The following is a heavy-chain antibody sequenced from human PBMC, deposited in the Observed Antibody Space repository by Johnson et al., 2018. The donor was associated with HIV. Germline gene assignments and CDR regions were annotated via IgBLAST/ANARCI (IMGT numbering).Heavy chain of an antibody. CDR3: ASYGDYKSSDAFDI. D-gene: IGHD4-17*01. CDR2: MSSSGTTI. V-gene: IGHV3-11*01. CDR1: GFSFSDYY. Sequence: QVQLVESGGGLVKPGGSLRLSCLASGFSFSDYYMSWIRQAPGKGLEWISYMSSSGTTIYHAESVKGRFTISRDNAKNSLYLQMSSLRAEDTAVYYCASYGDYKSSDAFDIWGQGTMVTVSS. J-gene: IGHJ3*02.